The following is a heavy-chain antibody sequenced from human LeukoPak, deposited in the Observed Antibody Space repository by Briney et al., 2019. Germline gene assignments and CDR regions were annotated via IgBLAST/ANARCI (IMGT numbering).Heavy chain of an antibody. J-gene: IGHJ6*02. CDR1: GFTFSSYS. CDR2: VNRDGSET. Sequence: GGSLRLSCEASGFTFSSYSMNWVRQVPGRGPEWVANVNRDGSETYYLDSVKGRFTISKDNAKNSLYLQMNSLRAEDTALYHCARNNGMDVWGQGTTVIVSS. V-gene: IGHV3-7*03. CDR3: ARNNGMDV.